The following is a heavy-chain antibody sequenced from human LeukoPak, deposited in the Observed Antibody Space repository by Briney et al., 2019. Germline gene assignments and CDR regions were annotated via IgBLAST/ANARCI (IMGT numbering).Heavy chain of an antibody. V-gene: IGHV1-2*02. CDR1: GGTFSNYP. J-gene: IGHJ3*02. Sequence: ASVKVSCKASGGTFSNYPISWVRQTPGQGLGWMGWINPNSGGTNYAQKFQGRVTMTRDTSISTAYVELSRLRSDDTAVYYCARDPLTYYYDSSGYSPAFDIWGQGTMVTVSS. CDR2: INPNSGGT. CDR3: ARDPLTYYYDSSGYSPAFDI. D-gene: IGHD3-22*01.